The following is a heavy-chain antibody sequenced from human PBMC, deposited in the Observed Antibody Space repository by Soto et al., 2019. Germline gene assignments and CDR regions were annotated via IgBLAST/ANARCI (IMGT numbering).Heavy chain of an antibody. V-gene: IGHV4-31*03. CDR3: ARVGPAHAFDI. J-gene: IGHJ3*02. CDR1: GGSISSGGYY. Sequence: SSETLSLTCTVSGGSISSGGYYWSWIRQHPGKGLEWIGYIYYSGSTYYNPSLKSRVTISVDTSKNQFSLKLSSVTAADTAVYYCARVGPAHAFDIWGQGTMVTV. D-gene: IGHD2-2*01. CDR2: IYYSGST.